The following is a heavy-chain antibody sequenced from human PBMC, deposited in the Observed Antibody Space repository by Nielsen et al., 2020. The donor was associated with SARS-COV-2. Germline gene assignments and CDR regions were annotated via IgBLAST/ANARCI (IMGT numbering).Heavy chain of an antibody. CDR3: ARDFTMVRGVIPGWFDP. J-gene: IGHJ5*02. D-gene: IGHD3-10*01. Sequence: ASVKVSCKASGYTFTSYGITWVRQAPGQGLEWMGWTGTYSGISNSAQIFQGRVTMTADTSTSTAYMELRSLRSDDTAVYYCARDFTMVRGVIPGWFDPWGQGTLVTVSS. V-gene: IGHV1-18*01. CDR1: GYTFTSYG. CDR2: TGTYSGIS.